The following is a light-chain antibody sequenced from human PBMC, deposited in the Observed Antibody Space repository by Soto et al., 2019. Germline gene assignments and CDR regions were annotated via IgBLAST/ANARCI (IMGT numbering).Light chain of an antibody. J-gene: IGLJ1*01. V-gene: IGLV2-14*01. CDR1: SSDIGAYDY. CDR3: FSFTGTSAYV. Sequence: SSLTQPASLSSSPGQSITISCTGTSSDIGAYDYVSWIQQHPGKAPKLMISEVNNRPSGVSNRFSGSKSGNTAYLTISGLHVEEEPEYFCFSFTGTSAYVVGPGTMVTV. CDR2: EVN.